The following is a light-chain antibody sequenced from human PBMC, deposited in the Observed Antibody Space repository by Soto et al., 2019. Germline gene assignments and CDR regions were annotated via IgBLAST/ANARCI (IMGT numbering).Light chain of an antibody. J-gene: IGKJ2*02. CDR1: QSVSRF. CDR3: QQYDNWPPCT. Sequence: EIVMTQSPATLSVSPGERVTLSCRASQSVSRFLAWYQQRPGQAPRLLIYDTSTRATGVPARFSGSGSGTEFSLTISSLPSEHFAVYYCQQYDNWPPCTFGQGTKLEVK. V-gene: IGKV3-15*01. CDR2: DTS.